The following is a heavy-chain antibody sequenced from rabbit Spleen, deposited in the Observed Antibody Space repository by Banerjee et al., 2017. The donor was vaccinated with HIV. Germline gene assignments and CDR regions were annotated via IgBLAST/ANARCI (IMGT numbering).Heavy chain of an antibody. J-gene: IGHJ4*01. Sequence: EQLEESGGGLVQPEGSLTLTCKASGLDFSSSYYMCWVRQAPGKGPEWIACIYNGDGSTYYASWVNGRFTISRSTSLNTVTLQVTSLTVADTATYFCARGSAAMTMVITGYYLSLWGQGTLVTVS. CDR1: GLDFSSSYY. CDR2: IYNGDGST. D-gene: IGHD2-1*01. CDR3: ARGSAAMTMVITGYYLSL. V-gene: IGHV1S47*01.